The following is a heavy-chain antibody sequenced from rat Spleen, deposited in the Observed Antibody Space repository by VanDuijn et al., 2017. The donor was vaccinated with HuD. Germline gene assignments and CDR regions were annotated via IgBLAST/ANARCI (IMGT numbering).Heavy chain of an antibody. Sequence: EVQLVESGGGLVQPGNSLKLSCAASGFTFSSFPMVWVRQAPAKGLEWVATISIITGGGNTYYPDSVKGRFTISRDNGKSTLYLQVDSLRSADTATYYCAKGRGNYSDYWGQGVMVTVSS. V-gene: IGHV5S23*01. D-gene: IGHD4-3*01. CDR1: GFTFSSFP. CDR3: AKGRGNYSDY. J-gene: IGHJ2*01. CDR2: ISIITGGGNT.